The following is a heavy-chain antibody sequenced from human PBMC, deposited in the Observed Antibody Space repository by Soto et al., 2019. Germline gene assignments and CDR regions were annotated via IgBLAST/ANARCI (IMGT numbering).Heavy chain of an antibody. CDR1: GYTFTGYY. Sequence: GASVKVSCKASGYTFTGYYMHWVRQAPGQGLEWMGWINPNSGGTNYAQKFQGRVTMTRDTSISTAYMELSRLRSDDTAVYYCARGRRRLPAPIIAEYFQHWGQGTLVTVSS. V-gene: IGHV1-2*02. CDR2: INPNSGGT. D-gene: IGHD6-25*01. J-gene: IGHJ1*01. CDR3: ARGRRRLPAPIIAEYFQH.